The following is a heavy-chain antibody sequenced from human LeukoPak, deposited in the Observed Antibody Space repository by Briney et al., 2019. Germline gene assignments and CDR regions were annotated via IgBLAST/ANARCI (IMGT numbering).Heavy chain of an antibody. D-gene: IGHD5-12*01. CDR1: GGSISSYY. Sequence: SETLSLTCTVSGGSISSYYWSWIRQPAGKGLEWIGRIYTSGDTYNNPPLKSRVTISVDTAKSQFSLRLTSMTAADTAVYYCARDVAGNTFDYWGQGTLVTVSS. J-gene: IGHJ4*02. CDR3: ARDVAGNTFDY. CDR2: IYTSGDT. V-gene: IGHV4-4*07.